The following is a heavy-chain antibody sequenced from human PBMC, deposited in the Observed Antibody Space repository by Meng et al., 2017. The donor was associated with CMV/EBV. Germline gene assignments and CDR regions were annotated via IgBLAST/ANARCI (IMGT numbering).Heavy chain of an antibody. CDR3: AGVAYDYGDRHFAY. V-gene: IGHV3-21*01. Sequence: GESLKISCVASGFTFDRYTMAWVRQAPGKGLEWVSSISSTGTFIHYADSVEGRFTIARDNTKTSLYLQMDTLRAEDTAVYYCAGVAYDYGDRHFAYWGQGALVTVSS. D-gene: IGHD4-17*01. J-gene: IGHJ4*02. CDR1: GFTFDRYT. CDR2: ISSTGTFI.